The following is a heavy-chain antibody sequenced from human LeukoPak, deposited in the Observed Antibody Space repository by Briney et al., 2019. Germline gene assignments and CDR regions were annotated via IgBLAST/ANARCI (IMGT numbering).Heavy chain of an antibody. CDR3: ARDYYYDSSGPGY. D-gene: IGHD3-22*01. Sequence: GASVTLSCKASGYTFTSYGISWVRHAPGQGLEWMGWISAYNGNTNYAQKLQGRVTMTTDTSTSTAYMELRSLRSDDTAVYYCARDYYYDSSGPGYWGQGAMVTVSS. J-gene: IGHJ4*02. CDR2: ISAYNGNT. CDR1: GYTFTSYG. V-gene: IGHV1-18*01.